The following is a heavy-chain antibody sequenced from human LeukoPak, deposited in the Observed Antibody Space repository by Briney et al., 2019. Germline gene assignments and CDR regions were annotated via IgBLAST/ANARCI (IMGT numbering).Heavy chain of an antibody. CDR3: AKSIVVVPAAMYGYYYGMDV. D-gene: IGHD2-2*01. J-gene: IGHJ6*02. CDR2: ISGSGGST. Sequence: GGSLRLSCAASGFTFSSYAMSWVRQAPGKGLEWVSAISGSGGSTHYADSVKGRFTISRDNSKNTLYLQMNSLRAEDTAVYYCAKSIVVVPAAMYGYYYGMDVWGQGTTVTVSS. CDR1: GFTFSSYA. V-gene: IGHV3-23*01.